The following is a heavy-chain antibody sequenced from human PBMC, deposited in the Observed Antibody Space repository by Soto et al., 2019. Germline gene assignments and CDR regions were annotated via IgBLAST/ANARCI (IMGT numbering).Heavy chain of an antibody. Sequence: LSRSCAASGFTFSSYAMSWVRQAPGKGLEWVSAISGSGGSTYYADSVKGRFTISRDNSKNTLYLQMNSLRAEDTAVYYCAKGFGRGPSGWFDPWGQGTLVTVSS. CDR3: AKGFGRGPSGWFDP. CDR1: GFTFSSYA. V-gene: IGHV3-23*01. CDR2: ISGSGGST. D-gene: IGHD6-25*01. J-gene: IGHJ5*02.